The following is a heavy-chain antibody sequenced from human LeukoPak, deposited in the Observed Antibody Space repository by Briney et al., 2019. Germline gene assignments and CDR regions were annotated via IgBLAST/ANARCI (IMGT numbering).Heavy chain of an antibody. CDR2: MNPNSGNT. V-gene: IGHV1-8*01. CDR1: GYTFTSYD. CDR3: ARGLVPIAVAGTCWFDP. Sequence: ASVKVSCKASGYTFTSYDINWVRQATGQGLEWMGWMNPNSGNTGYAQKFQGRVTMTRNTSISTAYMELSSLRPEDTAVYYCARGLVPIAVAGTCWFDPWGQGTLVTVSS. D-gene: IGHD6-19*01. J-gene: IGHJ5*02.